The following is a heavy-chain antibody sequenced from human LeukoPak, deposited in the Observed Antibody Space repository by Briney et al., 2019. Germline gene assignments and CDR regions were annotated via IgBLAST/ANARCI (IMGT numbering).Heavy chain of an antibody. CDR3: ARGGYCSGGSCYRKNFDY. J-gene: IGHJ4*02. D-gene: IGHD2-15*01. Sequence: GGSLRLSCAASGFTFSSYWMSWVRQAPGKGLEWVANIKQDGSEKYYVDSVKGRFTISRDNAKNSLYLQMNSLRAEDTAVYYCARGGYCSGGSCYRKNFDYWGQGTLVTVSS. V-gene: IGHV3-7*01. CDR1: GFTFSSYW. CDR2: IKQDGSEK.